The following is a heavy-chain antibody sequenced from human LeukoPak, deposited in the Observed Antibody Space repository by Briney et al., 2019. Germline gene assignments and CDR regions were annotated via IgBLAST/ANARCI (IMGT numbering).Heavy chain of an antibody. D-gene: IGHD1-1*01. CDR3: ATGTGHYYYYYYMDV. CDR2: INHSGST. Sequence: SETLSLTCAVYGGSFSGYYWSWIRQPPGKGLEWIGEINHSGSTNYNPSLKSRVTISVDTSKNQFSLKLSSVTAADTAIYYCATGTGHYYYYYYMDVWGKGTTVTVSS. J-gene: IGHJ6*03. V-gene: IGHV4-34*01. CDR1: GGSFSGYY.